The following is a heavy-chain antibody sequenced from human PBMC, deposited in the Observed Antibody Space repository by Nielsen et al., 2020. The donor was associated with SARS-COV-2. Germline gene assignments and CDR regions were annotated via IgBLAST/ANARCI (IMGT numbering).Heavy chain of an antibody. CDR2: INHSGST. CDR1: GFTFSDYY. Sequence: ESLKISCAASGFTFSDYYMSWIRQAPGKGLEWIGEINHSGSTNYNPSLKSRVTISVDTSKNQFSLKLSSVTAADTAVYYCARGSDYYYYGMDVWGQGTTVTVSS. J-gene: IGHJ6*02. CDR3: ARGSDYYYYGMDV. V-gene: IGHV4-34*01.